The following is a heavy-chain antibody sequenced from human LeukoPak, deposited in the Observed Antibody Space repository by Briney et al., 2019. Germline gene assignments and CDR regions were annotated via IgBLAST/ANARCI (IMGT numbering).Heavy chain of an antibody. V-gene: IGHV1-69*05. CDR2: IIPIFGAA. CDR3: ARLTYCSSWYDY. D-gene: IGHD6-13*01. Sequence: SVKVSCKASGGTFSSYAISWVRQAPGQGLEWMGRIIPIFGAANYAQKFQGRVTITTDESTSTAYMELSSLRSEDTAVYYCARLTYCSSWYDYWGQGTLVTVSS. J-gene: IGHJ4*02. CDR1: GGTFSSYA.